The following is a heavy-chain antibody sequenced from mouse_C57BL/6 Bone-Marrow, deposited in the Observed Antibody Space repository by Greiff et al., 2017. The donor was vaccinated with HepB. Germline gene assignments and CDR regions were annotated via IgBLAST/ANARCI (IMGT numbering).Heavy chain of an antibody. J-gene: IGHJ4*01. CDR1: GYTFTDYE. Sequence: QVQLQQSGAELVRPGASVTLSCKASGYTFTDYEMHWVKQTPVHGLEWIGAIDPETGGTAYNQKFKGKAILTADKSSSTAYMELRSLTSEDSAVYYCTIWESYYAMDYWGQGTSVTVSS. D-gene: IGHD1-1*02. CDR2: IDPETGGT. CDR3: TIWESYYAMDY. V-gene: IGHV1-15*01.